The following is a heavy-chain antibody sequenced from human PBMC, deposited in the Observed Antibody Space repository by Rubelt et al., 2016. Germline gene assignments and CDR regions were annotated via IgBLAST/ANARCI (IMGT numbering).Heavy chain of an antibody. D-gene: IGHD1-7*01. CDR1: GFTFSSYW. Sequence: VQLVESGGGVVQPGGSLRLSCAASGFTFSSYWLHWVRQAPGKGLVWVSRINSDGSSTSYADSVKGRFTISRDNAKNKLYLQMNSLGAEDTAVYYCARDQNWNSFDPWGQGTLVTVSS. V-gene: IGHV3-74*01. CDR3: ARDQNWNSFDP. CDR2: INSDGSST. J-gene: IGHJ5*02.